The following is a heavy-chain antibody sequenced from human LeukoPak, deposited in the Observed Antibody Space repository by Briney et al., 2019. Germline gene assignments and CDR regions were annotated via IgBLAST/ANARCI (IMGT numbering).Heavy chain of an antibody. D-gene: IGHD1-1*01. CDR2: VYTSGST. CDR1: GGSISSYY. Sequence: SETLSLTCTLSGGSISSYYWSWIRQPAGKGLQWIGRVYTSGSTNYNPSLKSRLTMSVDTSKNQFSLKLSSVTAADTAVYYCARDLEVHEGLFDCWGQGTLVTVSS. V-gene: IGHV4-4*07. J-gene: IGHJ4*02. CDR3: ARDLEVHEGLFDC.